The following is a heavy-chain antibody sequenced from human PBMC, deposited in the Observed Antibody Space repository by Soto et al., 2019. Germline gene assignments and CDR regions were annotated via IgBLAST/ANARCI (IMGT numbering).Heavy chain of an antibody. CDR2: IYSNDDK. V-gene: IGHV2-5*04. Sequence: SGPTXVNPTQTXTLTCTFSGFSLTTSGVGVGWIRQPPGKALEWLALIYSNDDKRYSPSLKSRLTITKDTSKNQVVLTMTNMDPVDTATYYFVYHYHDSGYYKFHYWGQGSLVPVSS. CDR1: GFSLTTSGVG. D-gene: IGHD3-22*01. CDR3: VYHYHDSGYYKFHY. J-gene: IGHJ1*01.